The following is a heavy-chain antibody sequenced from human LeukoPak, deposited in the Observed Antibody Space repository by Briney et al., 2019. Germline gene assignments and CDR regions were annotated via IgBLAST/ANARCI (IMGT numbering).Heavy chain of an antibody. CDR1: GYTFTSYA. Sequence: ASVRVSCKASGYTFTSYAMHWVRQAPGQRLEWMGWINAGNGNTKYSQKFQGRVTTTRDTSASTAYMELSSLRSEDTAVYYCARVGTDYGDYNDYWGQGTLVTVSS. CDR2: INAGNGNT. V-gene: IGHV1-3*01. D-gene: IGHD4-17*01. CDR3: ARVGTDYGDYNDY. J-gene: IGHJ4*02.